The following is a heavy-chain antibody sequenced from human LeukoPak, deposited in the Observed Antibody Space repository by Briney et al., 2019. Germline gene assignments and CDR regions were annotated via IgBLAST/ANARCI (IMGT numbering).Heavy chain of an antibody. CDR3: ARDGYYGSGDKDAFDI. D-gene: IGHD3-10*01. CDR1: GDSINGFY. CDR2: IYTSGST. V-gene: IGHV4-4*07. J-gene: IGHJ3*02. Sequence: SETLSLTCTVSGDSINGFYWSWIRQAAGKGLEWIGHIYTSGSTNYNSSLRSRVTMSVDMSKNQFSLKLRSVTAADTAVYYCARDGYYGSGDKDAFDIWGQGTMVTVSS.